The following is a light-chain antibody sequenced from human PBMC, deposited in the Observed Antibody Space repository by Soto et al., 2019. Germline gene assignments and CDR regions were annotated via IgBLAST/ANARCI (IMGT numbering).Light chain of an antibody. V-gene: IGKV1-5*03. Sequence: DIPMTQSPSTLSASVGGRVTITCRASQSVNRWLAWYQQKPGKAPKLLIYETSSLERGVPSRFGGSGSGTEFTLTISSLQPDDVAIYYCQQYNRYSWTFGQGTKVDI. J-gene: IGKJ1*01. CDR3: QQYNRYSWT. CDR1: QSVNRW. CDR2: ETS.